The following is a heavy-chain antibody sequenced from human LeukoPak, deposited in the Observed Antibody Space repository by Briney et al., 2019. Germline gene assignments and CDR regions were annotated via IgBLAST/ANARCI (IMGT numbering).Heavy chain of an antibody. J-gene: IGHJ5*02. CDR2: ISSSGSTI. Sequence: QTGGSLRLSCAASGFTFSSYEMNWVRQAPGKGLEWVSYISSSGSTIYYADSVKGRFTISRDNAKNSLYLQMNSLRAEDTAVYYCARASGGYNPWGQGTLVTVSS. CDR1: GFTFSSYE. CDR3: ARASGGYNP. D-gene: IGHD2-2*02. V-gene: IGHV3-48*03.